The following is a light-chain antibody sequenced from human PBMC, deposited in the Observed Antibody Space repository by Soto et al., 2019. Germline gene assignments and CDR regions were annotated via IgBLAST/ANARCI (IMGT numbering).Light chain of an antibody. J-gene: IGKJ1*01. CDR1: QTVNRNY. CDR2: GVS. V-gene: IGKV3-20*01. CDR3: QQYIDSPRT. Sequence: EIILTQSPGTLALSPGDGATLSCRASQTVNRNYLAWYHQRPGQPPRLLLYGVSNRASGVPDRFSGDGSGTEFTLTVGRLDPDDFGVYYCQQYIDSPRTFGQGTRVEV.